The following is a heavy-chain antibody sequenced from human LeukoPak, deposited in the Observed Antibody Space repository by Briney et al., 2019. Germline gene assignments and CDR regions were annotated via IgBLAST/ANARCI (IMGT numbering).Heavy chain of an antibody. J-gene: IGHJ4*02. CDR3: ATDLSEVRRPPRPTGEIVVVPAAMPFTNY. Sequence: ASVKVSCKVSGYTLTELSMHWVRQAPGKGLEWMGGFDPEDGETIYAQKFQGRVTMTEDTSTDTAYMELSSLRSEDTAVYYCATDLSEVRRPPRPTGEIVVVPAAMPFTNYWGQGTLVTVSS. D-gene: IGHD2-2*01. V-gene: IGHV1-24*01. CDR2: FDPEDGET. CDR1: GYTLTELS.